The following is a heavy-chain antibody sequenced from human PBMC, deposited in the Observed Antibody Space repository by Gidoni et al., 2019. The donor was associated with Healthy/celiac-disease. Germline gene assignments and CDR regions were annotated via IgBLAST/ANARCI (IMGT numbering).Heavy chain of an antibody. CDR2: ISGSGGST. CDR3: AKDGAMGVLLEGFDY. J-gene: IGHJ4*02. D-gene: IGHD3-10*01. V-gene: IGHV3-23*04. CDR1: GLTCSSYA. Sequence: EVQLVESGGGLVQPGGSLRLSCAASGLTCSSYALSWVRQAPGKGLEWVSAISGSGGSTYYADSVKGRFTISRDNSKNTLYLQMNSLRAEDTAVYYCAKDGAMGVLLEGFDYWGQGTLVTVSS.